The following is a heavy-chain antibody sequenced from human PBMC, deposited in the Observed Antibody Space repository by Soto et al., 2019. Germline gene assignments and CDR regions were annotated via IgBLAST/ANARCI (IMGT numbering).Heavy chain of an antibody. J-gene: IGHJ4*02. CDR3: ATRETGRVY. CDR1: GVSIGRHDW. CDR2: SHQRENT. Sequence: QVQLHESGPGLVKPSGTLSLTCAVSGVSIGRHDWWPWVRQPPGKGLEWIVESHQRENTNYNSSLYSRVTLSLDKSKNHFYLPLSSVTVADTVVYYCATRETGRVYWGQGTLVTVSS. V-gene: IGHV4-4*02.